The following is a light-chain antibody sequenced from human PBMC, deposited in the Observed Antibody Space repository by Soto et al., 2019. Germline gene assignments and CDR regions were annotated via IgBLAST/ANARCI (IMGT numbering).Light chain of an antibody. V-gene: IGKV3-20*01. CDR2: GAS. Sequence: EILLPQSQGTLPLSPGEGATPSCGASQSVSSNYLAWYQQTPGQPPRLLIYGASSSATGIPDRFCGSGSRTDFTLTISSLQSEDFGVYCCHQYNNLGTFGQGTKVDI. CDR1: QSVSSNY. J-gene: IGKJ1*01. CDR3: HQYNNLGT.